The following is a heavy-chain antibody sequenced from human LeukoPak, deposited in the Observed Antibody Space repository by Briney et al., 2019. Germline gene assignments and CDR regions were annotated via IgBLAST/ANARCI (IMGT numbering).Heavy chain of an antibody. D-gene: IGHD2-2*01. CDR1: GFTFSSYS. CDR2: ISSSSSYI. CDR3: ASLDDIVVVPALDYYMDV. V-gene: IGHV3-21*01. Sequence: GGSLRLSCAASGFTFSSYSMNWVRQAPGKGLEWVSSISSSSSYIYYADSVKGRFTISRDNAKNSLYLQMNSLRAEDTAVYYCASLDDIVVVPALDYYMDVWGKGTTVTVSS. J-gene: IGHJ6*03.